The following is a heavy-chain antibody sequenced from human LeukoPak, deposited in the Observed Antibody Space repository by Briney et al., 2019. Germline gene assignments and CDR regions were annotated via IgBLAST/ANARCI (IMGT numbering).Heavy chain of an antibody. D-gene: IGHD3-10*02. CDR3: AKRAHFTMSTDYFDY. Sequence: GGSLRLSCAASGFTFSSYAMSWVRQAPGKGLEWVSTISGSGSSSYFSDSVKGRFTISRDNSKNTLDLQMNSLRAEGTAVYYCAKRAHFTMSTDYFDYWGQGALVTVSS. V-gene: IGHV3-23*01. J-gene: IGHJ4*02. CDR2: ISGSGSSS. CDR1: GFTFSSYA.